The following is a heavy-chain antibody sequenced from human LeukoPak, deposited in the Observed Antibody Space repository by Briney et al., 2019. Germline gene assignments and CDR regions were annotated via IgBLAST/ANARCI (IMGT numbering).Heavy chain of an antibody. D-gene: IGHD2-15*01. CDR3: AGAADAYCSGGSCYSSAWFDP. CDR1: GGSISSYY. Sequence: SETLSLTCTVSGGSISSYYWSWIRQPPGKGLEWIGYIYYSGSTNYNPSLKSRVTISVDTSKKQFSLKLSSVTAADTAVYYCAGAADAYCSGGSCYSSAWFDPWGQGTLVTVSS. V-gene: IGHV4-59*01. J-gene: IGHJ5*02. CDR2: IYYSGST.